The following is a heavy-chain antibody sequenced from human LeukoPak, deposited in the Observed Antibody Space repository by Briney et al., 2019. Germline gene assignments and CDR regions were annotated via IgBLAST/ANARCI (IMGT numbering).Heavy chain of an antibody. V-gene: IGHV3-48*03. CDR2: INSNGRTT. J-gene: IGHJ4*02. D-gene: IGHD6-13*01. Sequence: GGSLRLSCAASGFTFSSYEMDWVRQAPGKGLEWVSYINSNGRTTYYADSVKGRFTISRDNAKNSLYLQMNSLRAEGTAVYYCARGYGRADYWGQGTLVTVSS. CDR3: ARGYGRADY. CDR1: GFTFSSYE.